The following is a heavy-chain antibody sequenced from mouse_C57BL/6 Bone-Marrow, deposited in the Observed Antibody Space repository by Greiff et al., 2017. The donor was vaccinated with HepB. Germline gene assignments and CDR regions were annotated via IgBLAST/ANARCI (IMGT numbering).Heavy chain of an antibody. CDR3: ARDAYYSNPRY. D-gene: IGHD2-5*01. Sequence: DVMLVESGGGLVKPGGSLKLSCAASGFTFSSYAMSWVRQTPEKRLEWVATISDGGSYTYYPDNVKGRFTISRDNAKNNLYLQMSHLKSEDTAMYYCARDAYYSNPRYWGQGTTLTVSS. V-gene: IGHV5-4*03. CDR2: ISDGGSYT. CDR1: GFTFSSYA. J-gene: IGHJ2*01.